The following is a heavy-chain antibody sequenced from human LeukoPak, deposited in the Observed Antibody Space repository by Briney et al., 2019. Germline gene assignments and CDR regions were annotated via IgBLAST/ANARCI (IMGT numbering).Heavy chain of an antibody. CDR1: GFTFSSYA. D-gene: IGHD2-2*01. CDR2: ISGSGGST. CDR3: ARSRCSSTSCYRGMDV. J-gene: IGHJ6*04. Sequence: PGGSLRLSCAASGFTFSSYAMSWVRQAPGKGLEWVSAISGSGGSTYYADSVKGRFTISRDNSKNTLYLQMNSLRAEDTAVYYCARSRCSSTSCYRGMDVWGKGTTVTVSS. V-gene: IGHV3-23*01.